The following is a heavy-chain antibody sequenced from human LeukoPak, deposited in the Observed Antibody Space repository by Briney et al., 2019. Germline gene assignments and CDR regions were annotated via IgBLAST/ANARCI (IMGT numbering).Heavy chain of an antibody. Sequence: SETLSLTCAVYGGSFSDYSWSWIRQPPGKGLDWIGEINPRGGTNCSPSLKGRVTISVDTPKNQFSLKVTSVTAADTAVYYCARRGPTKVTIVRGALKSYYSYYYMDVWGKGTTVTISS. CDR1: GGSFSDYS. V-gene: IGHV4-34*01. CDR3: ARRGPTKVTIVRGALKSYYSYYYMDV. D-gene: IGHD3-10*01. J-gene: IGHJ6*03. CDR2: INPRGGT.